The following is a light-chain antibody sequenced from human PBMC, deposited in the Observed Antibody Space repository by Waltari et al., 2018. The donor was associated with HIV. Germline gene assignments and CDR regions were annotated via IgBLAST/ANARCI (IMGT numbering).Light chain of an antibody. V-gene: IGLV2-14*03. Sequence: GLSISIYCTGTCSYLGGFTYDSWYQQHPGKAPNLMIYVLNNRPSGISNRFSGSKSGNTASLTISGLQAEDEADYYCSSYTSSNTLYVFGTGTKVTVL. CDR3: SSYTSSNTLYV. J-gene: IGLJ1*01. CDR1: CSYLGGFTY. CDR2: VLN.